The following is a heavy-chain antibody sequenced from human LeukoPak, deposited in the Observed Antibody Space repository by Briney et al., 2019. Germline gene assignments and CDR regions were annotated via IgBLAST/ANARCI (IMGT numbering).Heavy chain of an antibody. J-gene: IGHJ4*02. Sequence: PGGSLRLSCAVSGFTFSSYGMHWVRQAPGKGLEWMAVISYDGTNKYYADSVKGRFTISRDNSKNTLYLQMNSLRAEDTAVYYCARDDERRYLDYWGQGTLVTVSS. V-gene: IGHV3-30*03. CDR1: GFTFSSYG. CDR3: ARDDERRYLDY. CDR2: ISYDGTNK. D-gene: IGHD1-1*01.